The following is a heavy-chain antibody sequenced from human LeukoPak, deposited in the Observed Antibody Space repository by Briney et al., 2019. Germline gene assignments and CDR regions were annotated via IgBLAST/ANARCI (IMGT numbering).Heavy chain of an antibody. CDR1: GGTFSSYT. Sequence: EASVKVSCKASGGTFSSYTISWVRQAPGQGLEWMGRIIPILGIANYAQKFQGRVTITADKSTSTAYMELSSLRSEDTAVYYCARLRDFWSGSKDAFDIWGQGTMVTVSS. J-gene: IGHJ3*02. V-gene: IGHV1-69*02. CDR2: IIPILGIA. D-gene: IGHD3-3*01. CDR3: ARLRDFWSGSKDAFDI.